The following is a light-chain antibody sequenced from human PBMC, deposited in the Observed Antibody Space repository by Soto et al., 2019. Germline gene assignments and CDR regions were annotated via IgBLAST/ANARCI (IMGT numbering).Light chain of an antibody. Sequence: QSVLTQPASVSGSPGQSITISCTGTSSDVGTYNYVSWYQQHPGKAPKLMIYEVRNRPSGVSNRFSGSKSGNTASLTISGLQAEDEADYYCSSYTSSSTLVIFGGGTKLTVL. CDR3: SSYTSSSTLVI. J-gene: IGLJ2*01. CDR2: EVR. CDR1: SSDVGTYNY. V-gene: IGLV2-14*01.